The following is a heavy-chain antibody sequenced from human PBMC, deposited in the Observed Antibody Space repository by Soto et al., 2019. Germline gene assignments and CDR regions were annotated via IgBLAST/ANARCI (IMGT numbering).Heavy chain of an antibody. Sequence: QVQLVESGGGVVQPGRSLRLSCAASGFTFSSYGMHWVRQAPGKGLEWVAVIWYDGSNKYYADSVKGRFTISRDNSKNTLYLQMNSLRAEDTAVYYCARDSSVGQWLPNAFDIRGQGTMVTVSS. CDR2: IWYDGSNK. V-gene: IGHV3-33*01. J-gene: IGHJ3*02. D-gene: IGHD6-19*01. CDR1: GFTFSSYG. CDR3: ARDSSVGQWLPNAFDI.